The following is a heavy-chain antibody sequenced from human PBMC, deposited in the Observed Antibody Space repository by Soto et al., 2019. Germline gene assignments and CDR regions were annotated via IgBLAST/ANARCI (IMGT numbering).Heavy chain of an antibody. J-gene: IGHJ4*02. CDR3: AKYRTPYSSIIAAAGTPIDY. Sequence: GGSLRLSCAASGFTFSSYAMSWVRQAPGKGLEWVSAISGSGGSTYYADSVKGRFTISRDNSKNTLYLQMNSLRAEDTAVYYCAKYRTPYSSIIAAAGTPIDYWGQGTLVTVSS. CDR1: GFTFSSYA. V-gene: IGHV3-23*01. D-gene: IGHD6-13*01. CDR2: ISGSGGST.